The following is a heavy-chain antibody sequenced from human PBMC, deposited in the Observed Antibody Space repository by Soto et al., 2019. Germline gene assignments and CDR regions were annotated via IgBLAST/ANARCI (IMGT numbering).Heavy chain of an antibody. CDR2: IYHTGNA. D-gene: IGHD3-22*01. CDR1: GDSIRNSRFY. Sequence: SVTLSLTCSVSGDSIRNSRFYWAWIRQPPGEGLEWIGSIYHTGNAYYNPSLKSRVTIFVDTSKNQFSLKLTSVTAADTALYYCARDYFDSSDYTTKWFDPWGQGTLVTVS. J-gene: IGHJ5*02. V-gene: IGHV4-39*01. CDR3: ARDYFDSSDYTTKWFDP.